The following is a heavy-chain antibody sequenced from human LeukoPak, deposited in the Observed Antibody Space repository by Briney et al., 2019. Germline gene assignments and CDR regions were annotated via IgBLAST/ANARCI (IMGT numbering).Heavy chain of an antibody. D-gene: IGHD1-26*01. CDR1: GYSFTSYW. J-gene: IGHJ3*02. CDR2: IYPGDSDT. CDR3: ASSLGATLSAFDI. V-gene: IGHV5-51*01. Sequence: GESLKISCKGSGYSFTSYWIGWVRPLPGKGLEWMGIIYPGDSDTRCSPSFQGQVTISADKSISTAYLQWSSLKASDTAMYYCASSLGATLSAFDIWGQGTMVTVSS.